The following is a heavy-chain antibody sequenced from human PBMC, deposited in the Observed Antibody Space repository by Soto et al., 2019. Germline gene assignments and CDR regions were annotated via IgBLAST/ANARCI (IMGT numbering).Heavy chain of an antibody. CDR1: GFTFSSYW. CDR3: AREVSAAAGFFDY. Sequence: GGSLRLSCAASGFTFSSYWMSWVRQAPGKGLEWVANIKQDGSEKYYVDSVKGRFTISRDNAKNSLYLQMNSLRAEDTAVYYCAREVSAAAGFFDYWGQGTLVTVSS. D-gene: IGHD6-13*01. V-gene: IGHV3-7*01. CDR2: IKQDGSEK. J-gene: IGHJ4*02.